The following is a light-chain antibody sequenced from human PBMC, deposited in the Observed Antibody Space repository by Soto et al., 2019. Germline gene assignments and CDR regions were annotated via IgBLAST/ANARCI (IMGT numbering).Light chain of an antibody. Sequence: QSVLAQPASVSGSPGQSITISCTGTSSDVTGYNYVYWYQQHPGKAPKLIIFEVRSRPSGISNRFSGSKSANTAFLTISGLQAEDEADYYCASYTSSSIYVFGTGTKVTVL. CDR2: EVR. CDR1: SSDVTGYNY. CDR3: ASYTSSSIYV. V-gene: IGLV2-14*01. J-gene: IGLJ1*01.